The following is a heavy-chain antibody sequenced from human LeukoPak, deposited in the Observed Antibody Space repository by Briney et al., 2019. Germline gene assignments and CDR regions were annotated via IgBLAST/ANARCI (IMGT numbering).Heavy chain of an antibody. V-gene: IGHV4-39*01. CDR1: GGSISSGNYY. CDR2: VYYSGST. Sequence: PSQTLSLTCTVSGGSISSGNYYWGWIRHPPGKGLEWLVSVYYSGSTYYNPSLKNRLTISVDTSKNQFSLKLSSVTPADTAVYYSARTRYYYGSRSYGAPYYFDFWGEGSLVTVSS. CDR3: ARTRYYYGSRSYGAPYYFDF. D-gene: IGHD3-10*01. J-gene: IGHJ4*02.